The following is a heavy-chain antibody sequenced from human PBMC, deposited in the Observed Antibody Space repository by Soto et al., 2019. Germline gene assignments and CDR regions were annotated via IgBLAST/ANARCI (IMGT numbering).Heavy chain of an antibody. V-gene: IGHV3-15*01. J-gene: IGHJ6*03. Sequence: GGSLRLSCAASGFTFSNAWMSGVRQAPGKGLEWVGRIKSKTDGGTTDYAAPVKGRFTISRDDSKNTLYLQMNSLKTEDTAVYYCTTDPGGIDYGDIMDVWGKGTTVTV. D-gene: IGHD4-17*01. CDR1: GFTFSNAW. CDR3: TTDPGGIDYGDIMDV. CDR2: IKSKTDGGTT.